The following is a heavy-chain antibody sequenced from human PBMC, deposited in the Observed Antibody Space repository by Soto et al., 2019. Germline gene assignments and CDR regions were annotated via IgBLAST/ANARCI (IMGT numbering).Heavy chain of an antibody. D-gene: IGHD6-13*01. CDR2: ISGYTGDT. CDR1: GYTFSSYG. V-gene: IGHV1-18*04. Sequence: ASVKVSCKASGYTFSSYGISWVRQAPGQALEWMGRISGYTGDTKYAQKIQGRVTMTTDTCTNTAYMELRSLISDDTAMYYRARAPQTVAEAGMRYWGHGALVTDSS. CDR3: ARAPQTVAEAGMRY. J-gene: IGHJ4*01.